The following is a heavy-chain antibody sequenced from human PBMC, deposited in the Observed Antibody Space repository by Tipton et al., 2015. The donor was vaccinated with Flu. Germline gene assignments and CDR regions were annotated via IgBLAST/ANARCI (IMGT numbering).Heavy chain of an antibody. CDR3: ARRDYSNYVSDPKNWFDP. J-gene: IGHJ5*02. D-gene: IGHD4-11*01. CDR1: GGSITTGSYF. V-gene: IGHV4-61*02. Sequence: TLSLTCTVSGGSITTGSYFWTWIRQPAGEEPEWIGRIHSRGTTKYHPSLNSRVTISMDTSKNQFSLKLTSVTDADTSVFYCARRDYSNYVSDPKNWFDPWGQGTLVTVSS. CDR2: IHSRGTT.